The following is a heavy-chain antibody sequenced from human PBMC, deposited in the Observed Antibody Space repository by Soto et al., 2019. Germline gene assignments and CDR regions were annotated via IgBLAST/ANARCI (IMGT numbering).Heavy chain of an antibody. J-gene: IGHJ4*02. Sequence: PGGSLRLSCAASGFTFSDPYLDWVRQAPGKGLEWVGRIRNRANGYATHYAASVKGRFTISRDDSKNSLYLQMTSLKTEDTAVYYCARAPSYHASGSDFWGQGTLVTVSS. CDR1: GFTFSDPY. CDR2: IRNRANGYAT. CDR3: ARAPSYHASGSDF. D-gene: IGHD3-10*01. V-gene: IGHV3-72*01.